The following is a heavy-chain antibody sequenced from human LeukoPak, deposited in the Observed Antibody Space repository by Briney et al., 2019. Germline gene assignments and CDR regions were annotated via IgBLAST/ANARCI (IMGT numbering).Heavy chain of an antibody. D-gene: IGHD3-3*01. J-gene: IGHJ6*03. Sequence: SETLSLTCTVSGGSISRYYWSWIRQPPGKGLEWIAYIYYSGSIKYNPSLKSRVAISVETSKNQISLNLSSMAAEGTAVSCSTRDDYDFWSGLYYMDVWGKGTTVTVSS. CDR2: IYYSGSI. CDR1: GGSISRYY. V-gene: IGHV4-59*01. CDR3: TRDDYDFWSGLYYMDV.